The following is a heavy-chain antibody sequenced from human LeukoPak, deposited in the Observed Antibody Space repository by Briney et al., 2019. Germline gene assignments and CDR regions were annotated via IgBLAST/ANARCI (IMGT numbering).Heavy chain of an antibody. CDR1: GGSISSYY. J-gene: IGHJ4*02. V-gene: IGHV4-59*01. Sequence: SETLSLTCTVSGGSISSYYWSWIRQPPGQGLEWIGYIYYSGRTNYNPYLKSRVTISVDTSKNQFSLKLSSVTAADTAVYYCARVNYDSSGYFFDYWGQGTLVSVSS. CDR2: IYYSGRT. D-gene: IGHD3-22*01. CDR3: ARVNYDSSGYFFDY.